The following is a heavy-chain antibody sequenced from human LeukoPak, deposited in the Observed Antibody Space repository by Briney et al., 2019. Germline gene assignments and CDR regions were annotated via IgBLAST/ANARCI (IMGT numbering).Heavy chain of an antibody. CDR3: AGGSRVVPAAILS. D-gene: IGHD2-2*01. V-gene: IGHV1-8*01. Sequence: VASVKVSCKASGYTFTSYDINWVRQATGQGLEWMGWMNPNSGNTGYAQKFQGRVTMTRNTSISTAYMELSSLRSEDTAVYYCAGGSRVVPAAILSWGQGTLVTVSS. J-gene: IGHJ5*02. CDR1: GYTFTSYD. CDR2: MNPNSGNT.